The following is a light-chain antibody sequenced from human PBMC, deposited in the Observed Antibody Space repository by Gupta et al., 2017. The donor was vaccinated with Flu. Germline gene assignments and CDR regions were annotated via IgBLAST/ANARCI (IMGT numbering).Light chain of an antibody. Sequence: TSSDAGGYNYVSWYQHHPGKAPKLMSYEVINRPSGVSNRFSGSKSGNTASLTISGLQAEDEADYYCSSYTSSNSLEFGGGTKLTVL. V-gene: IGLV2-14*01. J-gene: IGLJ3*02. CDR1: SSDAGGYNY. CDR3: SSYTSSNSLE. CDR2: EVI.